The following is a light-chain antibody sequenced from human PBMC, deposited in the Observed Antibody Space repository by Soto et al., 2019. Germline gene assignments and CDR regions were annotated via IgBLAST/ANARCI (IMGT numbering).Light chain of an antibody. J-gene: IGKJ2*01. CDR3: HQRSNSPPYT. CDR2: DAS. V-gene: IGKV3-11*01. Sequence: EIVLTQSPATLSLSPGERATLSCRASQSVSSYLAWYQQKPGQAPRLLIYDASNRATGIPARFSGSGSGTDFTLTISSLEPEDFAVYYCHQRSNSPPYTFGQGPKLEIK. CDR1: QSVSSY.